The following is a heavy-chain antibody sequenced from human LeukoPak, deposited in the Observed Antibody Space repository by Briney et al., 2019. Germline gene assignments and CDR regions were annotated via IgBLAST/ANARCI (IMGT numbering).Heavy chain of an antibody. CDR1: DYTFTSYG. D-gene: IGHD6-19*01. J-gene: IGHJ3*02. Sequence: GASVEVSCKASDYTFTSYGISWVRQAPGQGLEWMGWISGYNGNTKHAQKLQGRVTMTTDTSTSTAYMELRSLRSDDTAVYYCARDKAVADSGWAFDIWGQGTMVTVSS. CDR3: ARDKAVADSGWAFDI. CDR2: ISGYNGNT. V-gene: IGHV1-18*01.